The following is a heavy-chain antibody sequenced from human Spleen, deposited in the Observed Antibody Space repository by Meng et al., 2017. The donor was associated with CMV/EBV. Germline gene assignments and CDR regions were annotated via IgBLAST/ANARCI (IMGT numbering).Heavy chain of an antibody. V-gene: IGHV4-39*07. Sequence: SETLSLTCIVSDGSISSSSYYWGWIRQPPGKGLEWIAGIYYSGSTYYNPSLKSRVTISIDTSKNQFSLKLSSVTAADTAVYYCARSRSMYYYYGMDVWGQGTTVTVSS. CDR1: DGSISSSSYY. J-gene: IGHJ6*02. CDR3: ARSRSMYYYYGMDV. CDR2: IYYSGST.